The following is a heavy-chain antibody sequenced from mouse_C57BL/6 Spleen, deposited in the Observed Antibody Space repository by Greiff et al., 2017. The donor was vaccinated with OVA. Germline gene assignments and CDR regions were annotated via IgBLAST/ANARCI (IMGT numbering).Heavy chain of an antibody. Sequence: VQLQQSGPELVQPGASVKISCKASGYSFTDYNMNWVKQSHGKSLEWIGVIHPNYGTTSYNQKFKGKATLTVDQSSSTAYMQLNSLTSEDSAVYYCARSDEMGSSPWFADWGKGTLVTVAA. CDR2: IHPNYGTT. CDR1: GYSFTDYN. J-gene: IGHJ3*01. D-gene: IGHD1-1*01. V-gene: IGHV1-39*01. CDR3: ARSDEMGSSPWFAD.